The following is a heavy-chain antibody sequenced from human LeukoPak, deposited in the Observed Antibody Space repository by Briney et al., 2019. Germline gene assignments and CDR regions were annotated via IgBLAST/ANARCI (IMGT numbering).Heavy chain of an antibody. Sequence: GGSLRLSCAASGFTVSSNYMSWVRQAPGKGLEWVSVIYSGGSTYYADSVKGRFTISRDNAKNSLFLQMNSLRAEDTAVYYCARVGEPYYFDYWGQGTLVTVSS. V-gene: IGHV3-66*01. CDR2: IYSGGST. D-gene: IGHD1-26*01. CDR3: ARVGEPYYFDY. CDR1: GFTVSSNY. J-gene: IGHJ4*02.